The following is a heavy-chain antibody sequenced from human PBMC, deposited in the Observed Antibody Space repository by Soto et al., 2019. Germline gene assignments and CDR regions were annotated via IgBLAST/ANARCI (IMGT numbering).Heavy chain of an antibody. CDR3: AGGIMYSGSYQD. Sequence: GGSLRLSCGASGFTFSAYEMAWVRQPPGKGLEWVSYMSDSGRTIKYADSVKGRFTISRDDAKNSLYLQMNSLRAEDTAVYFCAGGIMYSGSYQDWGQGALVTVSS. V-gene: IGHV3-48*03. D-gene: IGHD1-26*01. CDR2: MSDSGRTI. CDR1: GFTFSAYE. J-gene: IGHJ4*02.